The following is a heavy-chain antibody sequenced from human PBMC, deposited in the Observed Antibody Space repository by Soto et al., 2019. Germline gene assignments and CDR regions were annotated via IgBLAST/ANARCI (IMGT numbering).Heavy chain of an antibody. CDR3: ARDLSHYYDSSGLLYDY. D-gene: IGHD3-22*01. V-gene: IGHV1-18*01. CDR2: ISAYNGNT. Sequence: ASVKVSCKASGYTFTSYGISWVRQAPRQGLEWMGWISAYNGNTNYAQKLQGRVTMTTDTSTSTAYMELRSLRSDDTAVYYCARDLSHYYDSSGLLYDYWGQGTLVTAPQ. CDR1: GYTFTSYG. J-gene: IGHJ4*02.